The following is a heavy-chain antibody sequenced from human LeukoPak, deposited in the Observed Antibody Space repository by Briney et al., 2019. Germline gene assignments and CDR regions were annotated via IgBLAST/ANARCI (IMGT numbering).Heavy chain of an antibody. V-gene: IGHV1-46*01. CDR2: INPSGGST. J-gene: IGHJ4*02. CDR1: GYTFTSYY. D-gene: IGHD6-19*01. CDR3: ARDPRQWLKVGNYFDY. Sequence: ASVKVSFKASGYTFTSYYMHWVRQAPGQGLEWMGIINPSGGSTSYAQKFQGRVTMTRDTSTSTVYMELSSLRSEDTAVYYCARDPRQWLKVGNYFDYWGQGTLVTVSS.